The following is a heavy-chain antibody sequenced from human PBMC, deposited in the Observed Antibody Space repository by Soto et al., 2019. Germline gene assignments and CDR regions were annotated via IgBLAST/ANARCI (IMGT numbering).Heavy chain of an antibody. D-gene: IGHD2-15*01. CDR2: IIPMFGTA. CDR3: ARGSNPVNREAAACILNLGY. CDR1: GGPSSSYA. Sequence: SVKVSCMPSGGPSSSYALSWVRQAPGQGLEWMGGIIPMFGTANDAQKFQGRVTITGDKCTGAAYMERSSLRSEDTAVYYGARGSNPVNREAAACILNLGYWGQGTLVTVSS. V-gene: IGHV1-69*06. J-gene: IGHJ4*02.